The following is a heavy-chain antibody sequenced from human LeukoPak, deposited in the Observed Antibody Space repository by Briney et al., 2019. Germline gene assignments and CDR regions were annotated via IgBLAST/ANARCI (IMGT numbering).Heavy chain of an antibody. CDR3: AKAYSNYVYYFDY. CDR2: ISGSGGST. CDR1: GFTFSSYA. V-gene: IGHV3-23*01. J-gene: IGHJ4*02. Sequence: GGSLRLSCAASGFTFSSYAMSWVRQAPGKGLEWVSAISGSGGSTYYADSVKGRFTISRDNSENTLYLQMNSLRAEDTAVYYCAKAYSNYVYYFDYWGQGTLVTVSS. D-gene: IGHD4-11*01.